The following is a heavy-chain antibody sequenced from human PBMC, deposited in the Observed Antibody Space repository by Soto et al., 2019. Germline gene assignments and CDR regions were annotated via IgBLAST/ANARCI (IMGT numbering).Heavy chain of an antibody. CDR1: GYTFTGYY. Sequence: ASVKVSCKASGYTFTGYYMHWVRQAPGQGLEWMGWINPNSGGTNYAQKFQGRVTMTRDTSISTAYMELSRLRSDDTAVYYCARVASYSSGWYRYWGQGTLVTVSS. CDR3: ARVASYSSGWYRY. CDR2: INPNSGGT. J-gene: IGHJ4*02. V-gene: IGHV1-2*02. D-gene: IGHD6-19*01.